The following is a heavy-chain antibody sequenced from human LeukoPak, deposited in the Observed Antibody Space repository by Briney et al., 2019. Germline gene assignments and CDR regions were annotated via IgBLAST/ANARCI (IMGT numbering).Heavy chain of an antibody. D-gene: IGHD5-18*01. CDR2: ISYDGSNK. CDR1: GFTVSSKY. Sequence: PGGSLRLSCTASGFTVSSKYMNWVRQAPGKGLEWVAVISYDGSNKYYADSVKGRFTISRDNSKNTLYLQMNSLRAEDTAVYYCARALTGDTEIDYWGQGTLVTVSS. CDR3: ARALTGDTEIDY. J-gene: IGHJ4*02. V-gene: IGHV3-30*03.